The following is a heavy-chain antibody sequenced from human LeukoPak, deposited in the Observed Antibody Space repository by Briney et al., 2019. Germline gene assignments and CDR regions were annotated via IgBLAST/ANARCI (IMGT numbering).Heavy chain of an antibody. CDR2: ISGSGTNT. CDR1: GFTFSSYA. V-gene: IGHV3-23*01. D-gene: IGHD3-10*01. J-gene: IGHJ4*02. Sequence: GGSLRLSCAASGFTFSSYAMSWVRQAPGKGLEWVSVISGSGTNTYYADSVKGRFTISKDNAKNSLYLQMNSLRAEDMALYYCAKGIRGVIIPYYFDYWGQGTLVTVSS. CDR3: AKGIRGVIIPYYFDY.